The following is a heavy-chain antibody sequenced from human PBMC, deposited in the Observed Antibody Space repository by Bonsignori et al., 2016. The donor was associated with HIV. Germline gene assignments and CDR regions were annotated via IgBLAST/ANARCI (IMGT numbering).Heavy chain of an antibody. J-gene: IGHJ6*01. D-gene: IGHD1-26*01. CDR2: ISWNSGSI. V-gene: IGHV3-9*01. Sequence: EVQLVESGGGLVQPGRSLRLSCAASGFTFDDYAMHWVRQAPGKGLEWVSGISWNSGSIGYADSVKGRFTISRDNAKNSLYLQMNSLRAEDTALYYCAKEHGDSGSYYYY. CDR1: GFTFDDYA. CDR3: AKEHGDSGSYYYY.